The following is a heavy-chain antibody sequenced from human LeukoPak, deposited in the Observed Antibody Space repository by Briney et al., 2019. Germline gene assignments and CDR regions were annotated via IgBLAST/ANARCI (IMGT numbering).Heavy chain of an antibody. Sequence: GSLRLSCAASGFTFSSYSMHWVRQAPGKGLEWVSSISNSSSYIFYADSMKGRFTISRNNAENTLYLQMNSLRVEDTAVYYCARGRPHGNDYWGQGTLVTVSS. CDR2: ISNSSSYI. CDR1: GFTFSSYS. V-gene: IGHV3-21*01. CDR3: ARGRPHGNDY. D-gene: IGHD4-23*01. J-gene: IGHJ4*02.